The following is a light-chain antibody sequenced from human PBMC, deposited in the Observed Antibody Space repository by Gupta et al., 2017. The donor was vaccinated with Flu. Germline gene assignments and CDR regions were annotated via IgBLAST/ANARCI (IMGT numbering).Light chain of an antibody. CDR2: RDS. CDR1: RNGSER. Sequence: RICCGANRNGSERVDWYKQKPDQAPGLVVYRDSEGSQGKGEGVSGCNSGNTASDAISTVEAGEEADDYCEVWGTKWQQANYVFGSGTKVTVL. J-gene: IGLJ1*01. CDR3: EVWGTKWQQANYV. V-gene: IGLV3-21*02.